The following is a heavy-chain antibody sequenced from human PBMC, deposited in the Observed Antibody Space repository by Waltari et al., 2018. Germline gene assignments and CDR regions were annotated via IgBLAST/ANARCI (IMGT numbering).Heavy chain of an antibody. CDR3: ARDFWGTGDS. J-gene: IGHJ4*02. V-gene: IGHV3-72*01. D-gene: IGHD3-16*01. CDR2: TRMKSDNYAI. Sequence: EVQLVESGGGLVQPGGSLRLSCATSGFTFSDHHMDWVRQAPGKGREWVGRTRMKSDNYAIEYAASVNGRFTISRDDSKNSLYLQMNSLQTDDTAVYYCARDFWGTGDSWGQGTLVTVSS. CDR1: GFTFSDHH.